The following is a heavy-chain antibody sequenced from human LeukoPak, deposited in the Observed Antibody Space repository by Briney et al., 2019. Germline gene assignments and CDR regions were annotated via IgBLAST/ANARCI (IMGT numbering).Heavy chain of an antibody. V-gene: IGHV1-2*02. CDR2: INPNSGGT. CDR3: ATSFLTFGGVIVDY. Sequence: GASVKVSCKASGYTFTGYYMHWVRQAPGQGLEWMGWINPNSGGTNYAQKFQGRVTMTRDTSISTAYVELSRLRSDDTAVYHCATSFLTFGGVIVDYWGQGTLVTVSS. D-gene: IGHD3-16*02. CDR1: GYTFTGYY. J-gene: IGHJ4*02.